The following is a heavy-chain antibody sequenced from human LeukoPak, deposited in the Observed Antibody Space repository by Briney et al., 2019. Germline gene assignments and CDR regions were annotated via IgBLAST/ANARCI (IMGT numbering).Heavy chain of an antibody. D-gene: IGHD3-3*01. CDR2: IYHSGST. J-gene: IGHJ4*02. Sequence: PSKTLSLTCAVSGYSISSGYYWGWIRQPPGKGLEWIGSIYHSGSTYYNPSLKSRVTISVDTSKNQFSLKLSSVTAADTAVYYCARHLYDFWSKTVYYFDYWGQGTLVTVSS. V-gene: IGHV4-38-2*01. CDR1: GYSISSGYY. CDR3: ARHLYDFWSKTVYYFDY.